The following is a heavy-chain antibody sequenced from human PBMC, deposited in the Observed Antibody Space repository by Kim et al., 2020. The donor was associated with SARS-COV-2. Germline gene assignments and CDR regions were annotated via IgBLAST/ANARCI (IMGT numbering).Heavy chain of an antibody. V-gene: IGHV4-59*01. CDR3: ARGVRTSETPHFDS. J-gene: IGHJ4*02. CDR1: GASIYTYY. D-gene: IGHD3-10*01. CDR2: MFYSGIT. Sequence: SETLSLTCNVSGASIYTYYWTWIRQPPGKGLEWIGHMFYSGITDYNPSLTSRVSMSVDTSKNQFSLKVISVTAADTAVYYCARGVRTSETPHFDSSGQGT.